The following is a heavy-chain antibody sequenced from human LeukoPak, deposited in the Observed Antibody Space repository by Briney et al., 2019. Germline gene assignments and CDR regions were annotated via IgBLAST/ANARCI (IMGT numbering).Heavy chain of an antibody. CDR2: INPNSGGT. D-gene: IGHD2-8*01. V-gene: IGHV1-2*02. J-gene: IGHJ4*02. CDR1: GYTFTGYY. CDR3: ARVYCTNGVCFRAQADY. Sequence: ASVKVPCKASGYTFTGYYMHWVRQAPGQGLEWMGWINPNSGGTNYAQKFQGRVTMTRDTSISTAYMELSRLRSDDTAVYYCARVYCTNGVCFRAQADYWGQGTLVTVSS.